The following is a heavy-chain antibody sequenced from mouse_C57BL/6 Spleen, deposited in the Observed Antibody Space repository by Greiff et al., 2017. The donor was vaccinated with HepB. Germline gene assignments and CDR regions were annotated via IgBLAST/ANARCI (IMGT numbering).Heavy chain of an antibody. CDR2: ISDGGSYT. J-gene: IGHJ4*01. CDR3: ARDPLYYSKAGYAMDY. Sequence: VESGGGLVKPGGSLKLSCAASGFTFSSYAMSWVRQTPEKRLEWVATISDGGSYTYYPDNVKGRFTISRDNAKNNLYLQMSHLKSEDTAMYYCARDPLYYSKAGYAMDYWGQGTSVTVSS. D-gene: IGHD2-5*01. V-gene: IGHV5-4*01. CDR1: GFTFSSYA.